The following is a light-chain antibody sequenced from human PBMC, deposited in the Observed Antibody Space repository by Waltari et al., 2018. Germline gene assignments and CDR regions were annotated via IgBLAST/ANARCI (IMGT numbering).Light chain of an antibody. CDR2: AAS. CDR3: QQTYNSPRT. CDR1: QIITPY. Sequence: DIQMTQSPSSLSASVGDRVTITCRASQIITPYLNWYQQKPGKAPRVLSYAASSLQTGVPTRFSGSGSGTDFTLTTSSPQPEDFASYDCQQTYNSPRTFGQGTKVEIK. J-gene: IGKJ1*01. V-gene: IGKV1-39*01.